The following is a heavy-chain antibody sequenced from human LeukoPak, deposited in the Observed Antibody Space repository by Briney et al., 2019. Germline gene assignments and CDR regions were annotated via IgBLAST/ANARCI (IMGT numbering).Heavy chain of an antibody. V-gene: IGHV4-59*13. CDR3: ARKSRGYSGSYDY. Sequence: SSETLSLTCTVSGGSISSYYWSWIRQPPGKGLEWIGYIYYSGNTNYNPSLKSRVTISVDTSKNQFSLKLSSVTAADTAVYYCARKSRGYSGSYDYWGQGTLVTVSS. CDR2: IYYSGNT. J-gene: IGHJ4*02. D-gene: IGHD1-26*01. CDR1: GGSISSYY.